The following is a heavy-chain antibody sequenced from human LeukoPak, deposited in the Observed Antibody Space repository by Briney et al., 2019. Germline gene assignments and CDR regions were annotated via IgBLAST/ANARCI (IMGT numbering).Heavy chain of an antibody. CDR1: GGSISSSSYY. V-gene: IGHV4-39*07. Sequence: PSETLSLTCTVSGGSISSSSYYWGWIRQPPGKGLEWIGSIYYSGSTHYNPSLKSRVTLSVDTSKNQFSLKLSSVTAADTAVYYCARAPRITFGGVIVPDAFDIWGQGTMVTVSS. CDR3: ARAPRITFGGVIVPDAFDI. CDR2: IYYSGST. D-gene: IGHD3-16*02. J-gene: IGHJ3*02.